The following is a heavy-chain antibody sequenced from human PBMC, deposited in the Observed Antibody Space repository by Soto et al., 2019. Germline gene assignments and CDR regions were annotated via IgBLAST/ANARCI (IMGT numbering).Heavy chain of an antibody. CDR3: VKGTVVVTAKGGFDI. D-gene: IGHD2-21*02. Sequence: GGSLRLSCSASGFTFSSYAMHWVHQAPGKGLEYVSAISSNGGSTYYADSVKGRFTISRDNSKNTLYLQMSSLRAEDTAVYYCVKGTVVVTAKGGFDIWGQGTMVTVSS. CDR1: GFTFSSYA. V-gene: IGHV3-64D*08. CDR2: ISSNGGST. J-gene: IGHJ3*02.